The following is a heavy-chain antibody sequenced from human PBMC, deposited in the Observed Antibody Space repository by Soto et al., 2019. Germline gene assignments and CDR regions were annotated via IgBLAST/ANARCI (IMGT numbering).Heavy chain of an antibody. CDR2: ISVSDASI. Sequence: EVQLLESGGDLVKPGGSLRLSCAASGFNVGAFDVSWIRQAPGKGLEWVSGISVSDASIYYADSVMGRFSISSDANANILYLQKNSLRGDDKAPYYCSGKAFYGINGLDYWGPGTLVTVSS. J-gene: IGHJ4*02. D-gene: IGHD1-20*01. V-gene: IGHV3-23*01. CDR3: SGKAFYGINGLDY. CDR1: GFNVGAFD.